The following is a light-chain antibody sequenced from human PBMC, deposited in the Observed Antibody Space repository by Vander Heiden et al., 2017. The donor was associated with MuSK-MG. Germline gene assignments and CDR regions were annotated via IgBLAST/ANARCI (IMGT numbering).Light chain of an antibody. CDR2: DVT. J-gene: IGLJ1*01. CDR1: SSDVGEYNY. CDR3: WSYAGSSPPYV. Sequence: QSALTQPRSVSGSPGQSVVISCTGTSSDVGEYNYVSWYQQYPGKVPKLVIYDVTKRPSGVPERFPGSKSGNTASLTISGLQAEDEADYYCWSYAGSSPPYVSGSGTTVTVL. V-gene: IGLV2-11*01.